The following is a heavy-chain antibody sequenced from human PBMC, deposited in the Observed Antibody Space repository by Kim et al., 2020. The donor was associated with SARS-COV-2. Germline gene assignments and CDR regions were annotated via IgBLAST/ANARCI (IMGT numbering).Heavy chain of an antibody. Sequence: GGYLRLSCAASGFTFSSYSMNWVRQAPGKGLEWVSYISSSSSTIYYADSVKGRFTISRDNAKNSLYLQMNSLRDEDTAVYYCARDRVVTAMNRLNAFDIWGQGTMVTVSS. CDR1: GFTFSSYS. CDR2: ISSSSSTI. CDR3: ARDRVVTAMNRLNAFDI. D-gene: IGHD2-21*02. V-gene: IGHV3-48*02. J-gene: IGHJ3*02.